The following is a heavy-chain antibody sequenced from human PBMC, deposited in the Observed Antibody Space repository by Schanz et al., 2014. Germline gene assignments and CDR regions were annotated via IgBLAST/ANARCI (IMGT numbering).Heavy chain of an antibody. CDR2: ISRSSSTI. J-gene: IGHJ4*02. D-gene: IGHD1-26*01. V-gene: IGHV3-48*01. Sequence: EVQVLESGGGLVQPGGSLRLSCAASAFIFRSYSMHWVRQAPGKGLEWVSYISRSSSTIYYADSVRGRFTISRDNAKNSLYLQMNSLRAEDTAVYYCARDSGSHYWVDYWGQGTLXTVSS. CDR1: AFIFRSYS. CDR3: ARDSGSHYWVDY.